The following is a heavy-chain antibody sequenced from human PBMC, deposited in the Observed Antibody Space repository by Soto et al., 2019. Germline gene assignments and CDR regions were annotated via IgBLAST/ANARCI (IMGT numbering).Heavy chain of an antibody. Sequence: GGSLRLSCAASGFTFSSYSMNWVRQAPGKGLEWIAYICSRSLTIYYADSVKGRFTISRDNAENSVYLQMNSLRDEDTAVYYCAREDILGARSFDYWGQGALVTVSS. D-gene: IGHD1-26*01. V-gene: IGHV3-48*02. CDR3: AREDILGARSFDY. CDR1: GFTFSSYS. J-gene: IGHJ4*02. CDR2: ICSRSLTI.